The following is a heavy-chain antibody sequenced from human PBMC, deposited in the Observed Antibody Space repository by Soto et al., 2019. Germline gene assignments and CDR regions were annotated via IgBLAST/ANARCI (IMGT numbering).Heavy chain of an antibody. CDR3: AKIHLGRRAFDI. CDR1: GFTFSSYS. Sequence: PGGSLRLSCAASGFTFSSYSMYWVRQAPGKGLEWVSSISSSSSYIYYADSVKGRFTISRDNAKNSLYLQMNSLRAEDTAVYYCAKIHLGRRAFDIWGQGTMVTVSS. CDR2: ISSSSSYI. J-gene: IGHJ3*02. V-gene: IGHV3-21*01.